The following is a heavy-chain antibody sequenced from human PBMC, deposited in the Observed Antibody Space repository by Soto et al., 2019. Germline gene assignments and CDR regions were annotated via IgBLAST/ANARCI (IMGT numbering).Heavy chain of an antibody. CDR2: ISGSGTNS. D-gene: IGHD3-10*01. CDR3: AKGRSSAPDYYVDS. J-gene: IGHJ4*02. V-gene: IGHV3-23*01. Sequence: GGSLRLSCAASGFTFRSYAVHWVRQAPGKGLDWVSSISGSGTNSYYADSVKGRFTTSRDNSKNEVYLEMHGLRGEDTAIYYCAKGRSSAPDYYVDSWGQGTLVTVS. CDR1: GFTFRSYA.